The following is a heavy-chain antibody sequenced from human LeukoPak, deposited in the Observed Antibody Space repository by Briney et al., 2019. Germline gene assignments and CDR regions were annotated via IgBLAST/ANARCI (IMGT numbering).Heavy chain of an antibody. Sequence: PSETLSLTCTVSGGSISSSSYYWGWIRQPPGKGLEWIGSIYYSGSTYYNPSLKSRVTISVDTSKNQFSLKLSSVTAADTAVYYCARGVAVAGTALDYWGQGTLVTVSS. CDR3: ARGVAVAGTALDY. V-gene: IGHV4-39*07. J-gene: IGHJ4*02. CDR1: GGSISSSSYY. D-gene: IGHD6-19*01. CDR2: IYYSGST.